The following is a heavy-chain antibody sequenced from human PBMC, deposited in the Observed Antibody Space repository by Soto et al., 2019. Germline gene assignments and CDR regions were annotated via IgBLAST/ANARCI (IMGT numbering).Heavy chain of an antibody. CDR1: GYTFTSYA. Sequence: QVQLVQSGAEVKKPGASVKVSCKASGYTFTSYAMHWVRQAPGQRLEWMGWINAGNGNTKYSQKFQGRVTITRDTSASTAYMELSSLRSEDTAVYYWARHSWIQLWFYDYWGQGTLFTVSS. D-gene: IGHD5-18*01. J-gene: IGHJ4*02. CDR3: ARHSWIQLWFYDY. CDR2: INAGNGNT. V-gene: IGHV1-3*01.